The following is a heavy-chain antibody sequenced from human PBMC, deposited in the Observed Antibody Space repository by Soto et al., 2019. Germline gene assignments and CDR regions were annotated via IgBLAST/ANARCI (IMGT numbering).Heavy chain of an antibody. J-gene: IGHJ4*02. Sequence: QVRLVQSEAEVKKAGSSVKVSCKVSGGTFISDAVTWVRQAPGQGLEWMGGVIPMFPKANYAQKFQGRATMSADKATSIVYMELHSLMSEDPAGYYCARCHSDSSGPGYLDSWGQGTLVTV. CDR3: ARCHSDSSGPGYLDS. V-gene: IGHV1-69*06. CDR1: GGTFISDA. CDR2: VIPMFPKA. D-gene: IGHD3-22*01.